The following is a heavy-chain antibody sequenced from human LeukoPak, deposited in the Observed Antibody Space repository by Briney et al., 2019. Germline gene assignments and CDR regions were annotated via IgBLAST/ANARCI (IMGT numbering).Heavy chain of an antibody. CDR1: GFTFSSYG. CDR3: AKGINSGYHRYYLDY. D-gene: IGHD5-12*01. V-gene: IGHV3-30*18. Sequence: PGRSLRLSCAASGFTFSSYGMHWVRQAPGKGLEWVAVISYDGSDKYYADSVKGRFTISRDNSKSTLYLQMNSLGAEDTAVYYCAKGINSGYHRYYLDYWGQGTLVTVSS. J-gene: IGHJ4*02. CDR2: ISYDGSDK.